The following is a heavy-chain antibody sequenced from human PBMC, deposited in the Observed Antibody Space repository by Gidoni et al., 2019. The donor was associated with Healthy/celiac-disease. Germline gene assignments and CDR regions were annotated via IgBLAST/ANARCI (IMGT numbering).Heavy chain of an antibody. CDR3: NRVPRDYYDFWSAYYVDV. D-gene: IGHD3-3*01. V-gene: IGHV3-49*04. CDR2: IRSKGNGGTT. Sequence: EVQLVESGRGFVQPGRSLRLPCAASGFTFGDCGVSWVHQVPGKGLEWVGFIRSKGNGGTTEYATSVKGRFTISRDDSKSIAYLQMNSLQAENIAVYYCNRVPRDYYDFWSAYYVDVWGQGTTVTVSS. CDR1: GFTFGDCG. J-gene: IGHJ6*02.